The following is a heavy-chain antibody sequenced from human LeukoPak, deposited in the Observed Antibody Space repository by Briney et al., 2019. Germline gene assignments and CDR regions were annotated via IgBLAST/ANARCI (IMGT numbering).Heavy chain of an antibody. CDR2: ISSSGTYI. J-gene: IGHJ4*02. CDR3: ARENLGSVTTVTTIDY. Sequence: GGSLRLSCAASGFTFSAYNMNWVRQAPGKGLEWVSFISSSGTYIYYADSVKGRFTISRDNAKNSLSLQMNSLRAEDTAVYYCARENLGSVTTVTTIDYWGQGTLVTVSS. CDR1: GFTFSAYN. D-gene: IGHD4-17*01. V-gene: IGHV3-21*01.